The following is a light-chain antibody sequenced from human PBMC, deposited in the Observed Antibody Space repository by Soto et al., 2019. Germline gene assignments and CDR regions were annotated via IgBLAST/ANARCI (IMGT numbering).Light chain of an antibody. CDR1: GSDIRAYNY. CDR3: CSYAGTSTFYV. V-gene: IGLV2-11*01. CDR2: DVT. J-gene: IGLJ1*01. Sequence: QSALTQPRSVSGSPGQSVTISCTGSGSDIRAYNYVSWYQQHPGKAPKLILFDVTQRPSGVPDRFSGSKSGITASLTISGLQAEDEADYYCCSYAGTSTFYVFGTGTKVTVL.